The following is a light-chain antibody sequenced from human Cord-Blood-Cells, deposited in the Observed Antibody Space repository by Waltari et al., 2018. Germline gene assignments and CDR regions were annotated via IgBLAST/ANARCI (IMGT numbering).Light chain of an antibody. Sequence: QSVLTQQPSASGPPGPRVSIPCSARRSNIGSSYVFWYQQLPGTAPKLLIYRNNQRPSGVPARFSGSKSGTSASLAISGLRSEDEADYYCAAWDDSLSGYVFGTGTKVTVL. J-gene: IGLJ1*01. V-gene: IGLV1-47*01. CDR3: AAWDDSLSGYV. CDR2: RNN. CDR1: RSNIGSSY.